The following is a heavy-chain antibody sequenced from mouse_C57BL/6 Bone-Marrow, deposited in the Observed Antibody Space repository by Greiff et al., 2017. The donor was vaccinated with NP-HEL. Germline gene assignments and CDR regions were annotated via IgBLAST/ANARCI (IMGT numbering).Heavy chain of an antibody. Sequence: VQLQQPGAELVRPGSSVKLSCKASGYTFTSYWMDWVKQRPGQGLEWMGNIYPSDGENHYNQKFKDKATLTVDQSSSTAYMQLSSLTSEDSAVYYCARNYAYWGQGTLVTVSA. V-gene: IGHV1-61*01. CDR1: GYTFTSYW. CDR3: ARNYAY. D-gene: IGHD2-1*01. J-gene: IGHJ3*01. CDR2: IYPSDGEN.